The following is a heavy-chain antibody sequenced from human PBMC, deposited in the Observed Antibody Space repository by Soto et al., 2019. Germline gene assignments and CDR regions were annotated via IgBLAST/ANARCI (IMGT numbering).Heavy chain of an antibody. D-gene: IGHD2-21*01. CDR1: GFSISDSY. CDR2: ISPRSTFR. Sequence: GGSLRLSCATSGFSISDSYMSWIRQAPGKGLEWISYISPRSTFRDYADSLKGRFTISRDSVKNSVYLQMNNLTADDTGVYYCARGGGGGLFDPWGQGSLVTVS. CDR3: ARGGGGGLFDP. V-gene: IGHV3-11*06. J-gene: IGHJ5*02.